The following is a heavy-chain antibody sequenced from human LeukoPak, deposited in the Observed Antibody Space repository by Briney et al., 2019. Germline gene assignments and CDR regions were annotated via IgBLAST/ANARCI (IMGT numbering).Heavy chain of an antibody. J-gene: IGHJ4*02. CDR1: GYTFTGYY. Sequence: ASVKVSCKASGYTFTGYYMHWVRQAPGQGLEWMGWINPNSGGTNYAQKFQGRVTMTRDTSISTAYMELSRLRSDDTAVYYCARSNLYDSSGYRHEGFDYWGQGTLVTVSS. V-gene: IGHV1-2*02. D-gene: IGHD3-22*01. CDR3: ARSNLYDSSGYRHEGFDY. CDR2: INPNSGGT.